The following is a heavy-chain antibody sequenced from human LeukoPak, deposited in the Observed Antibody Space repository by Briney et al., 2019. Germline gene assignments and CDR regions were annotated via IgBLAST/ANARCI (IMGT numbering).Heavy chain of an antibody. D-gene: IGHD3-16*02. V-gene: IGHV4-39*01. CDR1: GGSTYSSSYY. CDR2: IFYRGST. Sequence: SETLSLTCTLSGGSTYSSSYYWGWIRQPPGKGLEWIGIIFYRGSTYYNPSLNSRLTRSVDTSKTQWSLKRSAVTAADTAVYYCARVESYPQGAFDIWGQGTMVTVPS. CDR3: ARVESYPQGAFDI. J-gene: IGHJ3*02.